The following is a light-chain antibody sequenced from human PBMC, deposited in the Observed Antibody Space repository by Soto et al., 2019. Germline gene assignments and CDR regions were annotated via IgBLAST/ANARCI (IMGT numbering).Light chain of an antibody. Sequence: QSALTQPASVSGSPGQSITISCTGSSSDVGGYNYVSWYQQHPGKAPKLMIYGVYNRPSGVSNRFSGSKSGNTASLTISGLQAEDEADYYCSSFTNNNTPHVVFGGGTQLTVL. CDR3: SSFTNNNTPHVV. J-gene: IGLJ2*01. CDR1: SSDVGGYNY. V-gene: IGLV2-14*01. CDR2: GVY.